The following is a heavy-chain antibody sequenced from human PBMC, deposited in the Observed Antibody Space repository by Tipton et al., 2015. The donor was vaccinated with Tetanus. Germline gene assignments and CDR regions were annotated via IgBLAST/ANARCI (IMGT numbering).Heavy chain of an antibody. CDR3: AKDLWYDFWSAYAKYGMDV. Sequence: GSLRLSCAASGFTFSRYAMSWVRQAPGKGLEWVSAISGSGGTTYYADSVKGRFAISRDNSKNTLSLQMNSLRAEDTAVYYCAKDLWYDFWSAYAKYGMDVWGQGTTVTVSS. J-gene: IGHJ6*02. D-gene: IGHD3-3*01. V-gene: IGHV3-23*01. CDR2: ISGSGGTT. CDR1: GFTFSRYA.